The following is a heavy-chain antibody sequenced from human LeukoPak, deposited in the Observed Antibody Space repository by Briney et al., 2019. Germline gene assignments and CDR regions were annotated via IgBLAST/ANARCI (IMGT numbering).Heavy chain of an antibody. Sequence: PSETLSLTCTVSGGSISSSDYYWSWIRQPPGKGLEWIGYIYYSGSTYYNPSLKSRVTISVDTSKNQFSLKLSSVTAADTAVYYCARDYYYYDSSGYYSTYYYGMDVWGQGTTVTVSS. CDR3: ARDYYYYDSSGYYSTYYYGMDV. CDR2: IYYSGST. D-gene: IGHD3-22*01. CDR1: GGSISSSDYY. V-gene: IGHV4-30-4*01. J-gene: IGHJ6*02.